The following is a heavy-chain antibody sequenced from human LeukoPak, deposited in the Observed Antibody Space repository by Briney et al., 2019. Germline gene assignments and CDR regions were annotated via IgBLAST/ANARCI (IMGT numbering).Heavy chain of an antibody. CDR1: GFTFSSYS. J-gene: IGHJ3*02. V-gene: IGHV3-21*01. Sequence: KAGGSLRLSCAASGFTFSSYSMNWVRQAPGKGLEWVSSIGSSSSYIYYADSVKGRFTISRDNAKNSLYLQMNSLRAEDTAVYYCARDSLYYYDSSGYGIDAFDIWGQGTMVTVSS. D-gene: IGHD3-22*01. CDR2: IGSSSSYI. CDR3: ARDSLYYYDSSGYGIDAFDI.